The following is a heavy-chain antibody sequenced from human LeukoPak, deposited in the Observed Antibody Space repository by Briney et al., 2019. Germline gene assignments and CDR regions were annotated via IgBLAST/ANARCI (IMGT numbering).Heavy chain of an antibody. CDR1: GYTFTNSA. Sequence: ASVKVSCKVSGYTFTNSAMHWVRQAPGQRLEWMGWINAGNGNAKYSQRFQGRVTMTRDTSTSTVYMELSSLRSDDTAVYYCAKTATRRFEYWGQGTLVTVSS. CDR2: INAGNGNA. D-gene: IGHD5-18*01. J-gene: IGHJ4*02. V-gene: IGHV1-3*01. CDR3: AKTATRRFEY.